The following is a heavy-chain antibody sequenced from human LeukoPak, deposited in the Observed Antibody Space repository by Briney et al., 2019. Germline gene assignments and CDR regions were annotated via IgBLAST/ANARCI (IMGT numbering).Heavy chain of an antibody. Sequence: SQTLSLTCTVSGGSISSGGYYWSWIRQPPGKGLEWIGYIYHSGSTYYNPSLKSRVTISVDRSKNQFSLKLSSVTAADTAVYYCARGGGGAAAGKGGFDYWGQGTLVTVSS. V-gene: IGHV4-30-2*01. D-gene: IGHD6-13*01. CDR2: IYHSGST. CDR1: GGSISSGGYY. J-gene: IGHJ4*02. CDR3: ARGGGGAAAGKGGFDY.